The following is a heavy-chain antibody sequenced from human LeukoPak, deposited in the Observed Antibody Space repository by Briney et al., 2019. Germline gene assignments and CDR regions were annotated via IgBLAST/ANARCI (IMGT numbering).Heavy chain of an antibody. V-gene: IGHV4-34*01. CDR3: VRGQDLYDSSGGNHY. J-gene: IGHJ4*02. D-gene: IGHD3-22*01. CDR1: GGSFSGYY. CDR2: INHSGST. Sequence: SETLSLTCAIYGGSFSGYYWGWIRQPPGKGLEWIGEINHSGSTNYNPSLKSRVTISVDTSKNQFSLKLSSVTAADTAVYYCVRGQDLYDSSGGNHYWGQGTLVTVSS.